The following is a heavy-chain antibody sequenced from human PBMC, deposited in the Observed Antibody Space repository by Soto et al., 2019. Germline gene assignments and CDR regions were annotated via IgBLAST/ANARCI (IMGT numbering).Heavy chain of an antibody. V-gene: IGHV6-1*01. D-gene: IGHD3-3*01. Sequence: SQTLSLTCAISGDSVSSNSAAWNWIRQSPSRGLEWLGRTYYRAKWNKDYAVSVKSRITINPDTSKNQFSLQLNSVTPEDTAVYYCARGPDYDFWSGYYFDYWGQGTLVTVSS. CDR2: TYYRAKWNK. J-gene: IGHJ4*02. CDR3: ARGPDYDFWSGYYFDY. CDR1: GDSVSSNSAA.